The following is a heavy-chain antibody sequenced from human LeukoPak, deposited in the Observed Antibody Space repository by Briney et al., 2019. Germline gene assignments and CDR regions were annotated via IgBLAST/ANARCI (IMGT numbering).Heavy chain of an antibody. J-gene: IGHJ5*02. CDR3: ARHDYGASNWFDP. V-gene: IGHV4-39*01. CDR2: IYYSGST. D-gene: IGHD4-17*01. Sequence: SETLSLTCTVSGGSVSSSTYYWGWIRQPPGKWLEWIGSIYYSGSTYYNPSLKSRVTISVDTSKNQFSLKLTSVTAADTAVCYCARHDYGASNWFDPWGQGTLVSVSS. CDR1: GGSVSSSTYY.